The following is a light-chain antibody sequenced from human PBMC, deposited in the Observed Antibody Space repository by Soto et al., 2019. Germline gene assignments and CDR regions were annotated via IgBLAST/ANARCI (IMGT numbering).Light chain of an antibody. CDR2: DAS. V-gene: IGKV1-33*01. CDR3: DQYDNLPPLT. Sequence: DIQMTQSPSSLSASVGDRVTITCQASQDISNYLNWYQQKPGKAPKLLIYDASNLETGVTSRFSGSGSGTDFTITISSLQPEDIATYYCDQYDNLPPLTFGGGTKVEIK. CDR1: QDISNY. J-gene: IGKJ4*01.